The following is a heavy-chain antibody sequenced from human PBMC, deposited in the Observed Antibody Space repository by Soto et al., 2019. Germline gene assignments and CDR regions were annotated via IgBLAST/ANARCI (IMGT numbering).Heavy chain of an antibody. V-gene: IGHV1-69*06. Sequence: SVKVSCKASGCTVSSYAISWVRQAPGQVLEWMGGIIPIFGTANYAQKFQGRVTITADKSTSTAYMELSSLRSEDTAVYYCAREPPRDPYCSSTSCYTRVNYYYYYGMDVWGQGTTVTVSS. D-gene: IGHD2-2*02. J-gene: IGHJ6*02. CDR2: IIPIFGTA. CDR3: AREPPRDPYCSSTSCYTRVNYYYYYGMDV. CDR1: GCTVSSYA.